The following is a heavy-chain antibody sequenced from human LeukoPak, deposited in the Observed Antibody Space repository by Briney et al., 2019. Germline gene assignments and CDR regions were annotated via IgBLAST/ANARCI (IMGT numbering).Heavy chain of an antibody. D-gene: IGHD3-22*01. J-gene: IGHJ4*02. CDR2: ISSSGSNI. V-gene: IGHV3-48*03. Sequence: SGGSLRLSCAASGFTFSSYEMNWVRQAPGKGLEWVSYISSSGSNIYYADSVKGRFTISRDNAKNSVYLQMNSLRAEDTAVYYCARDWDSSGYYWFDYWGQGTLVTVSS. CDR3: ARDWDSSGYYWFDY. CDR1: GFTFSSYE.